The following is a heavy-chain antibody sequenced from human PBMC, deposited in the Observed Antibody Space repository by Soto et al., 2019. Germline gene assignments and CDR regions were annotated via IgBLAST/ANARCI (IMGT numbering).Heavy chain of an antibody. CDR1: GYTFTSYY. CDR2: INPSGGST. CDR3: ARQYVRKAVIYDFWSGSDGMDV. D-gene: IGHD3-3*01. V-gene: IGHV1-46*01. Sequence: ASVKVSCKASGYTFTSYYMHWVRQAPGQGLEWMGIINPSGGSTSYAQKFQGRVTMTRDTSTSTVYMELSSLRSEDTAVYYCARQYVRKAVIYDFWSGSDGMDVWGQGTTGTVSS. J-gene: IGHJ6*02.